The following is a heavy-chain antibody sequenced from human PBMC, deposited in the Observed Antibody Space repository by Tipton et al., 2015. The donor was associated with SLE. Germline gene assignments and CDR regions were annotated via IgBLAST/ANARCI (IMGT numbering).Heavy chain of an antibody. CDR1: GGSISSSSYY. J-gene: IGHJ4*02. Sequence: GLVKPSETLSLTCTVSGGSISSSSYYWGWIRQPPGKGLEWIGSIYYSGSTYYNPSLKSRVTISVDTSKNQFSLKLSSVTAADTAVYYCAREKPLVGAFDYWGQGTLVTVSS. D-gene: IGHD1-26*01. CDR3: AREKPLVGAFDY. V-gene: IGHV4-39*07. CDR2: IYYSGST.